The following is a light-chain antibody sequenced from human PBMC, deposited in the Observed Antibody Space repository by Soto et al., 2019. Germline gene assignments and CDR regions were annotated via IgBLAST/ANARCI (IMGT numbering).Light chain of an antibody. CDR1: NTDVVGYHR. J-gene: IGLJ3*02. V-gene: IGLV2-14*01. CDR3: ISYIPSTTTHLV. CDR2: EVY. Sequence: QSVLTQPASVSVSPGQSIIISCIGTNTDVVGYHRVSWYQHHPGKAPKMLIFEVYNRPSGIADRFSGSKSGDTASLTISGLQAEDEADYYCISYIPSTTTHLVFGGGTKVTVL.